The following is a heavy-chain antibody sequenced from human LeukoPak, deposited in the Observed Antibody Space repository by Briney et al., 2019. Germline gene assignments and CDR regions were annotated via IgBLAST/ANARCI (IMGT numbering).Heavy chain of an antibody. CDR1: GVSFKSYH. V-gene: IGHV4-34*01. CDR3: ATTDGRDGNSGY. CDR2: VNHSGYT. J-gene: IGHJ4*02. D-gene: IGHD1-26*01. Sequence: SETLSLTXAVDGVSFKSYHWSWIRQPPGKGLEWIGEVNHSGYTTYNPSLKGRLAISVDTSKKQVFLALMSVTAADTAVYFCATTDGRDGNSGYWGQGTLVIVSS.